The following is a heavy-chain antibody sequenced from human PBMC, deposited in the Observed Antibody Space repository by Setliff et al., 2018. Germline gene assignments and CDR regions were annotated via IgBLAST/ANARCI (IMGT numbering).Heavy chain of an antibody. CDR3: VRDLPELTGRSFDP. V-gene: IGHV4-61*09. Sequence: PSETLSLTCTVSDDSISSRHYYWSWIRQPAGKGLEWLGQIYTSWSTNYNPSLKGRATLSIDASKRQFSLKLTSVTAADTAVYYCVRDLPELTGRSFDPWGQGTQVTVSS. J-gene: IGHJ5*01. CDR1: DDSISSRHYY. D-gene: IGHD7-27*01. CDR2: IYTSWST.